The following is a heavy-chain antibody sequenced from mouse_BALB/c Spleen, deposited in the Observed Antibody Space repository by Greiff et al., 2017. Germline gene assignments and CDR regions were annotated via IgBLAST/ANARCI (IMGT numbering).Heavy chain of an antibody. J-gene: IGHJ2*01. CDR3: ARMDYYGSGDY. Sequence: EVQLQQSGAELVKPGASVKLSCTASGFNIKDTYMHWVKQRPEQGLEWIGRIDPANGNTKYDPKFQGKATITADTSSNTAYLQLSSLTSEDTAVYYCARMDYYGSGDYWGQGTTLTVSS. CDR2: IDPANGNT. D-gene: IGHD1-1*01. V-gene: IGHV14-3*02. CDR1: GFNIKDTY.